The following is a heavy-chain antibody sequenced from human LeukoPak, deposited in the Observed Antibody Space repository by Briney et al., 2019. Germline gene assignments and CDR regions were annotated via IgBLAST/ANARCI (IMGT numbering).Heavy chain of an antibody. CDR3: TRDTGNSYAMDS. CDR2: ISHGSTRI. Sequence: PGGSLRLSCAASGFTFSTYSMNWVRQAPGKGLEWISYISHGSTRIFYADSVEGRFTVSRDDAKNALFLQMNSLRVEDTAVYYCTRDTGNSYAMDSWDQGTLVIVSS. CDR1: GFTFSTYS. D-gene: IGHD3-16*01. J-gene: IGHJ4*02. V-gene: IGHV3-48*01.